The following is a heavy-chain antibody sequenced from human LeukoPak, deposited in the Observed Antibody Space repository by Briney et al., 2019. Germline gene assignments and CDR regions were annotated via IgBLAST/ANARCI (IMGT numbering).Heavy chain of an antibody. Sequence: SETLSLTCTVSGGSISSYYWSWIRQTPGKGLEWIGNIYDRGSTKYNPSLKSRVTISVDTSKNQFSLRLSSVTAADTAVYYCARGRTFDNWGQGTLVTVSS. CDR1: GGSISSYY. CDR2: IYDRGST. J-gene: IGHJ4*02. V-gene: IGHV4-59*01. CDR3: ARGRTFDN.